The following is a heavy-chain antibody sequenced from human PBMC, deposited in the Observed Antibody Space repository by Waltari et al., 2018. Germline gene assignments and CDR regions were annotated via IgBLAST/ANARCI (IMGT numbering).Heavy chain of an antibody. CDR3: ARVREDFWSGFYH. Sequence: EVQLVESGGGLVQPGGSLGLSCAASGSTSSTSWMSWVRQAPGKGLEWVANIKQDGSEKYYVDSVKGRFTISRDNTNNSLYLQMNSLRAEDTAVYYCARVREDFWSGFYHWGQGALVTVSS. V-gene: IGHV3-7*01. D-gene: IGHD3-3*01. CDR2: IKQDGSEK. J-gene: IGHJ4*02. CDR1: GSTSSTSW.